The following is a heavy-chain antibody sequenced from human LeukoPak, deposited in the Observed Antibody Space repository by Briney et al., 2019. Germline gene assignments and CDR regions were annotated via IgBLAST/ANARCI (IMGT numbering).Heavy chain of an antibody. CDR2: IYHSRST. D-gene: IGHD3-3*01. CDR3: ARGGSTIYNWFDP. Sequence: SQILSLTCAVSGGSISSGGYSWSWIRQPPGKGLEWIGYIYHSRSTYYNPSLKSRVTISVDRSKDQFSLKLSSVTAADTAVYYCARGGSTIYNWFDPWGQGTLVTVSS. J-gene: IGHJ5*02. CDR1: GGSISSGGYS. V-gene: IGHV4-30-2*01.